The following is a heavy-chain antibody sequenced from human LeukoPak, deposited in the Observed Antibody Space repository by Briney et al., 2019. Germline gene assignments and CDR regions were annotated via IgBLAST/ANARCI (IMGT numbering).Heavy chain of an antibody. CDR2: ISSGSSNI. V-gene: IGHV3-21*01. D-gene: IGHD6-13*01. Sequence: GGSLRLSCAASGFSFSAYWMSWVRQAPGKGLEWVSSISSGSSNIHYADSVKGRFTISRDNAKNSLYLQMNSLRAEDTAVYYCASPIATDGLDYWGQGTLVTVSS. CDR3: ASPIATDGLDY. J-gene: IGHJ4*02. CDR1: GFSFSAYW.